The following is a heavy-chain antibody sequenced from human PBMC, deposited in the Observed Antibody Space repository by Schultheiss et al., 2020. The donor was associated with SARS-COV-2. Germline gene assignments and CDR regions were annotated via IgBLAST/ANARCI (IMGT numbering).Heavy chain of an antibody. CDR2: ISGSGGST. Sequence: GGSLRLSCAASGFTFSSYAMHWVRQAPGKGLEWVSAISGSGGSTYYADSVKGRFTISRDNSKNTLYLQMNSLRAEDTAVYYCAREYGSSWFYFDYWGQGTLVTVSS. D-gene: IGHD6-13*01. CDR3: AREYGSSWFYFDY. V-gene: IGHV3-23*01. J-gene: IGHJ4*02. CDR1: GFTFSSYA.